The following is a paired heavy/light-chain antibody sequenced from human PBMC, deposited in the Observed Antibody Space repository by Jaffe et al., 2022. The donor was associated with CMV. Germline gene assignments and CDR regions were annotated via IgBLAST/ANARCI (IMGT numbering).Heavy chain of an antibody. CDR1: GGSISSGNW. CDR2: MFHSGTS. V-gene: IGHV4-4*02. D-gene: IGHD3-10*01. Sequence: QVQLQESGPGLVKPSGTLSLTCAVSGGSISSGNWWSWVRQAPGTGLEWIGEMFHSGTSNYNPSLKSRVTISLDKSKNQFSLKLSSVTAADTAVYYCARRRDRPTYGSGIWYAIDVWGQGTMVNVSS. J-gene: IGHJ3*01. CDR3: ARRRDRPTYGSGIWYAIDV.
Light chain of an antibody. V-gene: IGKV1-9*01. CDR1: QDISSY. CDR3: QQLNSYPFT. J-gene: IGKJ3*01. Sequence: DIQLTQSPSFLSASVGARVTITCRASQDISSYLAWYQQKPGTAPELLISAASTLQSGVPSRFSGSGSGTEFTLTVSSLQPEDFATYYCQQLNSYPFTFGPGTKVDIE. CDR2: AAS.